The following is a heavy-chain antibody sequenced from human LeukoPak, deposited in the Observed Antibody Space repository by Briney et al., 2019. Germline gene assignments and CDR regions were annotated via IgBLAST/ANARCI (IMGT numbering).Heavy chain of an antibody. CDR2: INPNSGGT. CDR1: GYTFTGYY. D-gene: IGHD3-22*01. V-gene: IGHV1-2*02. CDR3: ARMGSYYYDSSGYPY. J-gene: IGHJ4*02. Sequence: ASVKVSCKASGYTFTGYYMHWVRQAPGQGLEWMGWINPNSGGTNYAQKFQGRVTMTRDTSISTAYMELSRLRSDDTAVYYCARMGSYYYDSSGYPYWGQGTLVTVSS.